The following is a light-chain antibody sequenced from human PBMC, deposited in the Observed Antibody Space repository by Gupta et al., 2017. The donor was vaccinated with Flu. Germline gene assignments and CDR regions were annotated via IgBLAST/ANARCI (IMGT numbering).Light chain of an antibody. CDR1: VSISTN. V-gene: IGKV3-15*01. CDR2: DAS. Sequence: PATLSVSPGERATLSCRASVSISTNLAWYQQKPGQAPRLLIFDASTRATGIPARFSGSGSGTEFTLTISSLQSEDFAVYYCQQYNNWPRTFGQGTKVEIK. CDR3: QQYNNWPRT. J-gene: IGKJ1*01.